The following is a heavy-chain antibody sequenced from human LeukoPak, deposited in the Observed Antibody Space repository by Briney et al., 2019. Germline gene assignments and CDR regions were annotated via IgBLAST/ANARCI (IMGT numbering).Heavy chain of an antibody. CDR3: AREPYYYGSGSYSPSPRGY. D-gene: IGHD3-10*01. CDR1: GGSISGGAYY. V-gene: IGHV4-30-2*01. CDR2: IYHSGST. J-gene: IGHJ4*02. Sequence: SETLSLTCTVSGGSISGGAYYWSWIRQPPGKGLEWIGYIYHSGSTYYNPSLKSRVTISVDRSKNQFSLKLSSVTAADTAVYYCAREPYYYGSGSYSPSPRGYWGQGTLVTVSS.